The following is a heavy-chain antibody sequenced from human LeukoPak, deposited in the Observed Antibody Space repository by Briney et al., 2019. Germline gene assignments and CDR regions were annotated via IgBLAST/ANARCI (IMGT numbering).Heavy chain of an antibody. Sequence: AGTLRFYCAASGFTFSSNGMSWVRQAPGQGLEWVSFISHNVITTYYADSVKGRFSISRDNSKYALYMQMNSLRAEDTAVYFCATSYYDSSILMYFFDYWGQGTLVTVSS. J-gene: IGHJ4*02. CDR1: GFTFSSNG. CDR2: ISHNVITT. V-gene: IGHV3-23*01. D-gene: IGHD3-22*01. CDR3: ATSYYDSSILMYFFDY.